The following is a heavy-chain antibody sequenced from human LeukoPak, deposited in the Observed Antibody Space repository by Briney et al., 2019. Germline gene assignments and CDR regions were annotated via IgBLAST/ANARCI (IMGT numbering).Heavy chain of an antibody. CDR2: MNPYSGNT. V-gene: IGHV1-8*01. CDR3: ARVPAARDFGY. D-gene: IGHD2-15*01. CDR1: GYTFPNYD. Sequence: ASVTVSCKASGYTFPNYDIHWVRQATGQGLEWMGWMNPYSGNTGYAQKFQGRVTMTRDTSINTAYLELSSLKSGDTAVYYCARVPAARDFGYWGQGTPVIVSS. J-gene: IGHJ4*02.